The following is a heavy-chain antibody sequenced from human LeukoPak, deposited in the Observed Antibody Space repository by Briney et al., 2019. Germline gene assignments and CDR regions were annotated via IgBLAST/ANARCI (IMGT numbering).Heavy chain of an antibody. D-gene: IGHD5-12*01. V-gene: IGHV1-69*05. J-gene: IGHJ4*02. CDR2: IIPIFGTA. CDR1: GGTFSSYA. Sequence: SVKVSCKASGGTFSSYAISWVRQAPGQGLEWMGRIIPIFGTANYAQKFQGRVTITTDESTSTAYMELSSLRSEDTAVYYCAREVVLLRAAGLYSGYDFVDYWGQGILVTVSS. CDR3: AREVVLLRAAGLYSGYDFVDY.